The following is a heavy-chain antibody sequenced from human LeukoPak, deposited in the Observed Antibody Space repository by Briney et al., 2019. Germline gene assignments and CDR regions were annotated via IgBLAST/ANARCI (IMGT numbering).Heavy chain of an antibody. CDR2: INAGNGNT. CDR1: GYTFTSYA. J-gene: IGHJ4*02. V-gene: IGHV1-3*01. Sequence: ASVKVSCKASGYTFTSYAMHWVRQAPGQRLEWMGWINAGNGNTKYSQKFQGRVTITRDTSASTAYMELSSLRSEDTAVYYCARDGNYYYGSGSLDYWGQGTLVTVSS. CDR3: ARDGNYYYGSGSLDY. D-gene: IGHD3-10*01.